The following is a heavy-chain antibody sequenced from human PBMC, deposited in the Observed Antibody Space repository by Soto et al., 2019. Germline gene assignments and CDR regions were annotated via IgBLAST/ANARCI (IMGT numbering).Heavy chain of an antibody. D-gene: IGHD6-13*01. CDR1: GGSISSGGYY. CDR3: ARDHIAAAGTGWDYYGMDV. Sequence: SETLSLTCTVSGGSISSGGYYWSWIRQHPGKGLEWIGYIYYSGSTYYNPSLKSRVTISVDTSKNQFSLKLSSVTAADTAVYYCARDHIAAAGTGWDYYGMDVWGQGTTVTVSS. CDR2: IYYSGST. V-gene: IGHV4-31*03. J-gene: IGHJ6*02.